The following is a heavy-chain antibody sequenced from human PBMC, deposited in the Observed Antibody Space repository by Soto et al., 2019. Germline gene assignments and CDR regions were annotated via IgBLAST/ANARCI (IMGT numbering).Heavy chain of an antibody. CDR3: ARLIMTKKDSSGYQIDY. V-gene: IGHV3-30*19. CDR2: IWYDGSNK. Sequence: WGSLRLSCAASGFTFSSYGMHWVRQAPGKGLEWVAVIWYDGSNKYYADSVKGRFTISRDNSKNTLYLQMNSLRAEDTAVYYCARLIMTKKDSSGYQIDYWGQGTLVTVSS. CDR1: GFTFSSYG. D-gene: IGHD3-22*01. J-gene: IGHJ4*02.